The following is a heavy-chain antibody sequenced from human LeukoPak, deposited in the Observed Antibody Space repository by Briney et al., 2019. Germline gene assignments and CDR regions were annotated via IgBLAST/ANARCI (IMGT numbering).Heavy chain of an antibody. J-gene: IGHJ3*02. D-gene: IGHD6-19*01. CDR1: GGSFSGYY. V-gene: IGHV4-34*01. CDR2: INHSGST. CDR3: ANSSGWTDAFDI. Sequence: SETLSLTCAVYGGSFSGYYWSWIRQPLGKGLEWIGEINHSGSTNYNPSLKSRVTISVDTSKNQFSLKLSSVTAADTAVYYCANSSGWTDAFDIWGQGTMVTVSS.